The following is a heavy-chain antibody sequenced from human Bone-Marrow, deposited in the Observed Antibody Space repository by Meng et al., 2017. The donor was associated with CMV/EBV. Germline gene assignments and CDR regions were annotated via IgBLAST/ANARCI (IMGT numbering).Heavy chain of an antibody. D-gene: IGHD1-1*01. V-gene: IGHV3-33*06. CDR1: GFTFSSYG. CDR2: IWYDGSNK. J-gene: IGHJ4*02. Sequence: GESLKISCAASGFTFSSYGMHWVRQAPGKGLAWVAVIWYDGSNKYYADSVKGRFTISRDNSKNTLYLQMNSLRAEDTAVYYCAKVGLTGVQLYFDYWGQGTLVTVSS. CDR3: AKVGLTGVQLYFDY.